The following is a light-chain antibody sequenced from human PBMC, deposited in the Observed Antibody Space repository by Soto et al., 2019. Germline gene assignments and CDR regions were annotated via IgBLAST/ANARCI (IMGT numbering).Light chain of an antibody. CDR2: GAS. CDR1: QTFSNSF. J-gene: IGKJ5*01. Sequence: EIVLTQSPGTLSLSPVERATLSFRASQTFSNSFLSWFQQIPGQAPRLLIYGASMRATGIPDRFSGSGSGTDFTLTISRLEPEDFAVYYCQQRSNWPITFGQGTRLEIK. V-gene: IGKV3D-20*02. CDR3: QQRSNWPIT.